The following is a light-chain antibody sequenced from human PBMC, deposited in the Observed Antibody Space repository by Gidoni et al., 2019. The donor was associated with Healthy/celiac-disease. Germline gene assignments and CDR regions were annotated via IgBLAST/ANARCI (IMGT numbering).Light chain of an antibody. Sequence: EIVMTQSPATLSVSPGERATLSCRASQSVSSNLAWYQQKPGQAPRLLIYGASTRATGIPARFSGSGSGTDFTLTISSLQSADFAVYYCQQYNNLITFXPXTTVDIK. CDR3: QQYNNLIT. CDR1: QSVSSN. J-gene: IGKJ3*01. CDR2: GAS. V-gene: IGKV3-15*01.